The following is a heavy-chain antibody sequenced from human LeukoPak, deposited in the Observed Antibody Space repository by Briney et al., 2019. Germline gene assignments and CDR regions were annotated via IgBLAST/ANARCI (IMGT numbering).Heavy chain of an antibody. CDR3: VRRSSSSNWFDP. J-gene: IGHJ5*02. CDR1: GYSFTSNW. V-gene: IGHV5-51*01. D-gene: IGHD6-6*01. CDR2: IYPGDFDT. Sequence: GESLKISCKGSGYSFTSNWIGWVRQMPGKGLEWMGIIYPGDFDTRYSPSFQGQVTISADKSISTAYLQWSSLKASDSGMYYCVRRSSSSNWFDPWGQGTLVTVSS.